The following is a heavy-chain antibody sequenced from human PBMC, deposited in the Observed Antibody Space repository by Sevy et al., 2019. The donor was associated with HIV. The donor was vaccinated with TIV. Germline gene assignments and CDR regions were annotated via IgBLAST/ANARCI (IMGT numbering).Heavy chain of an antibody. CDR3: ARALADYYYAMDV. Sequence: SETLSLTCTVSGVSISGYYWSWIRQPPGKGLEWIGYIYYSGRTNYNPSIQGRVSISTDTSKNQFSLKLSSVTAADTAVYSCARALADYYYAMDVWGQGTTVTVSS. J-gene: IGHJ6*02. CDR2: IYYSGRT. V-gene: IGHV4-59*01. CDR1: GVSISGYY.